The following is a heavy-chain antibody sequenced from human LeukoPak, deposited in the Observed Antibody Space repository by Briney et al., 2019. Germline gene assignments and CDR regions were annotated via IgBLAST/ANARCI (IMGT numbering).Heavy chain of an antibody. J-gene: IGHJ4*02. CDR1: GGSISSGDYY. CDR3: ARRSIVVVPAAPFDY. D-gene: IGHD2-2*01. Sequence: SQTLSLTCTVSGGSISSGDYYWSWIRQPPGKGLEWIGYIYYSGCTYYNPSLKSRVTISVDTSKNQFSLKLSSVTAADTAVYYCARRSIVVVPAAPFDYWGQGTLVTVSS. CDR2: IYYSGCT. V-gene: IGHV4-30-4*01.